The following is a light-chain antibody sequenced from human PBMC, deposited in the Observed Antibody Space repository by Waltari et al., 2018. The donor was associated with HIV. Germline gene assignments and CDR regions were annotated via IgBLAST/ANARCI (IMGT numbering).Light chain of an antibody. V-gene: IGKV1-27*01. CDR1: QGISSY. CDR3: QRTYNAP. Sequence: DIQLTQSPSSLSASVGDRVTIPCRVSQGISSYLTVYRQKPGKVPKLLIYSASNLQSGVPSRFSGSCSGTDFTLTISSLQPEEVATYDGQRTYNAPFGPGTTVDIK. J-gene: IGKJ3*01. CDR2: SAS.